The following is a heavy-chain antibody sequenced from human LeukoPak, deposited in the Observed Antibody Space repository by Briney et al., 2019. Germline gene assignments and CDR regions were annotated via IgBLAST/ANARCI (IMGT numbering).Heavy chain of an antibody. CDR2: INYSGST. D-gene: IGHD6-19*01. CDR1: GGSISSYY. V-gene: IGHV4-59*08. CDR3: ARHHSSSGLYYFDY. Sequence: SETLSLTCTVSGGSISSYYWSWIRQPPGKGLEWIGYINYSGSTKYNPSLKSRVTISVDTSKNQFSLKVSSVTAADKAFYYCARHHSSSGLYYFDYWGQGTLVTVSS. J-gene: IGHJ4*02.